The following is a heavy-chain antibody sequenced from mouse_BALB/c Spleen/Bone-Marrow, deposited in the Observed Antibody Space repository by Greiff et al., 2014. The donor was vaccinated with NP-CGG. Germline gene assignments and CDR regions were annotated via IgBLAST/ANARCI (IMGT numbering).Heavy chain of an antibody. V-gene: IGHV2-2*02. Sequence: VKLVESGPGLVQPSQSLSITCTVSGFSLISYGVHWVRQSPGKGLEWLGVIWSGGSTDYNAPFISRLSISKDNSKSQVFFKMNSLQANDTAIYYCARNPIRRNAMDYWGQGTSVTVSS. J-gene: IGHJ4*01. D-gene: IGHD2-12*01. CDR1: GFSLISYG. CDR2: IWSGGST. CDR3: ARNPIRRNAMDY.